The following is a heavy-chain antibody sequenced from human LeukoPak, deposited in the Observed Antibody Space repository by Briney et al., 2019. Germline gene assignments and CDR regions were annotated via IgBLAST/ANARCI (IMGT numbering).Heavy chain of an antibody. CDR2: ISYDGSNK. CDR1: GFTFSSYA. CDR3: ARELGSSRDY. Sequence: GGSLRLSCAASGFTFSSYAMHWVRQAPGKGLEWVAVISYDGSNKYYADSVKGRFTISRDNSKNTLYLQMNSLRAEDTAVYYCARELGSSRDYWGQGTLVTVSS. V-gene: IGHV3-30*04. D-gene: IGHD6-6*01. J-gene: IGHJ4*02.